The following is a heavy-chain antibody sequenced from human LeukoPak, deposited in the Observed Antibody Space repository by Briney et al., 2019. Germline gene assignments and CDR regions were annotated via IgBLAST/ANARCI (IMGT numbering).Heavy chain of an antibody. CDR1: GFTVSSTY. Sequence: PGGSLRLSCAASGFTVSSTYMSWVRQAPGKGLEWVSVIYSGGNTYYADSVKGRFTISRDNSKNTLYLQMNSLRAEDTAVYYCAREVEMTIYDYWGQGTLVTVSS. D-gene: IGHD5-24*01. J-gene: IGHJ4*02. V-gene: IGHV3-53*01. CDR3: AREVEMTIYDY. CDR2: IYSGGNT.